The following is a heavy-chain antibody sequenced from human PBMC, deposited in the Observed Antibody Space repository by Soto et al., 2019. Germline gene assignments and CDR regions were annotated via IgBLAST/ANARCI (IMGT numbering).Heavy chain of an antibody. CDR1: GFTFSNAW. CDR3: TTDPPYSNYDY. CDR2: IKSKADGGTT. J-gene: IGHJ4*02. V-gene: IGHV3-15*01. Sequence: LRLSCAASGFTFSNAWMSWVRQAPGKGLEWVGRIKSKADGGTTDYAAPVKGRFTISRDDSKNTLYLQMNSLKTEDTAVYYCTTDPPYSNYDYWGQGTLVTVSS. D-gene: IGHD4-4*01.